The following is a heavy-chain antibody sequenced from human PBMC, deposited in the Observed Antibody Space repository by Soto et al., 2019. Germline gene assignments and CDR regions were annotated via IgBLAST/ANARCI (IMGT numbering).Heavy chain of an antibody. J-gene: IGHJ4*02. CDR3: AHRGHSGDYCQ. CDR2: VYWDDDK. CDR1: WFSLSTSGAG. Sequence: QITLKQSGPTLVIPTQTLTLTCTFSWFSLSTSGAGVDGIRQPPGKALEWLAVVYWDDDKRYSPSLKSRITIPKDTSKNQVVLTMPTMDPLDTATYYCAHRGHSGDYCQWGQGALVT. V-gene: IGHV2-5*02. D-gene: IGHD4-17*01.